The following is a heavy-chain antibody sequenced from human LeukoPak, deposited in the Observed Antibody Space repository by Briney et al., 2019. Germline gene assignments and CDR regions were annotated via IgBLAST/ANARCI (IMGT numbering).Heavy chain of an antibody. Sequence: SETLSLTCTVSGGSNSSSSYYWGWIRQPPGKGLEWIGSIYYSGSTYYNPSLKSRVTISVDTSKNQFSLKLSSVTAADTAVYYCATGDHSSSWYPTQDQYFQHWGQGTLVTVSS. CDR1: GGSNSSSSYY. J-gene: IGHJ1*01. D-gene: IGHD6-13*01. CDR3: ATGDHSSSWYPTQDQYFQH. CDR2: IYYSGST. V-gene: IGHV4-39*01.